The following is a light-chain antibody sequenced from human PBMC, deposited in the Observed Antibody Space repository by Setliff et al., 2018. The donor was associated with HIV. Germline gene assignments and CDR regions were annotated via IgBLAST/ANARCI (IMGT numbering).Light chain of an antibody. CDR2: GND. Sequence: QSVLTQPPSASGTPGQRVTIPCSGSRSNIGRNIVNWYQQLPGTAPKLLIYGNDQRPSGVPDRFSGSKSGTSASLAISGLQADDEADYYCATWDDSLNGYGFGTGTKVTVL. J-gene: IGLJ1*01. CDR3: ATWDDSLNGYG. V-gene: IGLV1-44*01. CDR1: RSNIGRNI.